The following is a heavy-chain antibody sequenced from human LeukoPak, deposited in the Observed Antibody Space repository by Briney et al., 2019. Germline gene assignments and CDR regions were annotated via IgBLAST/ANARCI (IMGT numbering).Heavy chain of an antibody. J-gene: IGHJ4*02. CDR1: GFTFSIYT. D-gene: IGHD6-19*01. CDR3: AKDGHCPGALCPTQIAVAGYNDN. V-gene: IGHV3-23*01. Sequence: GGSLRLSCAASGFTFSIYTMNWVRQAPGKGLEGVSFLNYNGDNITYADSVQGRITISRDNSKNTVYLQMNSLRAEDTAIYYCAKDGHCPGALCPTQIAVAGYNDNWGQGTLVTVSS. CDR2: LNYNGDNI.